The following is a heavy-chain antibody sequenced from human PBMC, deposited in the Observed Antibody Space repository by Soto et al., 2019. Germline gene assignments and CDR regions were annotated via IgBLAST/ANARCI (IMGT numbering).Heavy chain of an antibody. V-gene: IGHV4-31*03. CDR1: GGSISSGGHY. CDR3: ARDNYGSSGYYYGAFHI. Sequence: KPSETLSLTCTVSGGSISSGGHYWSWVRQHPGKGLEWIGCIFYSGSTYYNPSLKSRVTISVDTSKNQFSLKLTSVTAADTAVYFCARDNYGSSGYYYGAFHIWGQGTMVTVSS. D-gene: IGHD3-22*01. J-gene: IGHJ3*02. CDR2: IFYSGST.